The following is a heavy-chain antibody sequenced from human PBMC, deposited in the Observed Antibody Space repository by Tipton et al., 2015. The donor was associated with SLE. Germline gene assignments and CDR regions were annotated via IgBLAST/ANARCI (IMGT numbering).Heavy chain of an antibody. Sequence: SLRLSCAASGFTFSSYGMHWVRQAPGKGLEWVAFIRYDGSNKYYADAVKGRFTISRDNSKNTLYLQMNSLRAEDTAVYYCAKDLYYGSGKPAWGQGTLVNVSS. CDR3: AKDLYYGSGKPA. J-gene: IGHJ5*02. CDR1: GFTFSSYG. V-gene: IGHV3-30*02. D-gene: IGHD3-10*01. CDR2: IRYDGSNK.